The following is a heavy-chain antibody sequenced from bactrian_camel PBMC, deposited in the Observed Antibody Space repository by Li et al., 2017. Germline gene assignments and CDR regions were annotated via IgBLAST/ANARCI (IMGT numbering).Heavy chain of an antibody. CDR3: AALIGGYCYLSGQNHYNY. Sequence: HVQLVESGGDSVQAGGSLRLSCAAPGHTYTCMAWFRQAPGKEREFVAGIYTDAGSSHYSESVKGRFTITRDNAKNTVYLQMDSLKPEDTAMYYCAALIGGYCYLSGQNHYNYWGQGTQVTVS. CDR1: GHTYTC. CDR2: IYTDAGSS. D-gene: IGHD2*01. V-gene: IGHV3-3*01. J-gene: IGHJ4*01.